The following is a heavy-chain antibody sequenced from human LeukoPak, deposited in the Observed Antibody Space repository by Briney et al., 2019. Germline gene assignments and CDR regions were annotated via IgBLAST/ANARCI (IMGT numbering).Heavy chain of an antibody. Sequence: SETLSLTCTVSGASIITTNYYWGWIRQPPGKGLEWIGSISYSGNAYYNPFLRSRLSISMDASKNQFSLKVRSVTAADTAVYYCARNLGQTWGTVTTDLWYFDHWGQGTLVPVSS. CDR1: GASIITTNYY. J-gene: IGHJ4*02. CDR2: ISYSGNA. D-gene: IGHD4-11*01. V-gene: IGHV4-39*01. CDR3: ARNLGQTWGTVTTDLWYFDH.